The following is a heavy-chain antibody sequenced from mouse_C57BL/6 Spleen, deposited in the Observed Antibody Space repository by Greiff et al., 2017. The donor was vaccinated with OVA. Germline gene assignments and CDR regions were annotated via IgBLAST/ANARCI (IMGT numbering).Heavy chain of an antibody. CDR1: GYTFTSYW. V-gene: IGHV1-61*01. Sequence: QVQLKQPGAELVRPGSSVKLSCKASGYTFTSYWMDWVKQRPGQGLEWIGNIYPSDSETHYNQKFKDKATLTVDKSSSTAYMQLSSLTSEDSAVYYCARPITTVVARGFAYWGQGTLVTVSA. J-gene: IGHJ3*01. CDR3: ARPITTVVARGFAY. CDR2: IYPSDSET. D-gene: IGHD1-1*01.